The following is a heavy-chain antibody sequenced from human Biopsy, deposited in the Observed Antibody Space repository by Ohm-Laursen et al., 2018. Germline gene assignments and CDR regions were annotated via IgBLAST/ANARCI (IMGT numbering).Heavy chain of an antibody. CDR1: GFHFSDYY. D-gene: IGHD3-22*01. CDR2: ISSSGRTM. J-gene: IGHJ4*02. Sequence: SLRLSCAASGFHFSDYYMIWIRQAPGKGLEWVSFISSSGRTMYYADSVKGRFTISRDNAEKSLYLQMNSLRAEDTAVYYCARDTPETYDYDNDDNSPFPRRYIDYWGQGTLVTVSS. V-gene: IGHV3-11*04. CDR3: ARDTPETYDYDNDDNSPFPRRYIDY.